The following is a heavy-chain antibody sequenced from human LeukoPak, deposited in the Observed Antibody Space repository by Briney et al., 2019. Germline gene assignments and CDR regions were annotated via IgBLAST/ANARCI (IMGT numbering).Heavy chain of an antibody. J-gene: IGHJ4*02. CDR2: ISRSGENV. CDR1: GFTLSSYS. Sequence: GGSLRLSCVVSGFTLSSYSMNWVRQPPGKGLECVAHISRSGENVQYADSVKGRFTISRDNAKNSLYLQMNSLRAEDTAVFYCARTPPNYYDSNGYYSHYDYWGQGTLVTVSS. CDR3: ARTPPNYYDSNGYYSHYDY. V-gene: IGHV3-48*04. D-gene: IGHD3-22*01.